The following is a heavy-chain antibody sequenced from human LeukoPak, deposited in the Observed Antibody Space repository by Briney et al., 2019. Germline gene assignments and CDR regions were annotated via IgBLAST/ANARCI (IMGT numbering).Heavy chain of an antibody. CDR1: GGSISSGSYY. V-gene: IGHV4-61*02. CDR3: ARGADFWSGYSDLYYFDY. Sequence: SETLSLTCTVSGGSISSGSYYWSWIRQPAGKGLEWIGRIHTSGSTNYNPSLKSRVTISVDTSKNQFSLKLSSVTAADTAVYYCARGADFWSGYSDLYYFDYWGQGTLVTVSS. J-gene: IGHJ4*02. CDR2: IHTSGST. D-gene: IGHD3-3*01.